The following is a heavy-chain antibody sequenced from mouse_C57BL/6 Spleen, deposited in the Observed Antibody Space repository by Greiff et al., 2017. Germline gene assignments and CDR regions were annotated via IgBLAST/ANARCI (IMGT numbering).Heavy chain of an antibody. CDR2: ISSGGSYT. CDR1: GFTFSSYG. V-gene: IGHV5-6*01. D-gene: IGHD1-1*01. J-gene: IGHJ3*01. Sequence: EVKLVESGGDLVKPGGSLKLSCAASGFTFSSYGMSWVRQTPDKRLEWVATISSGGSYTHYPDSLKGRFTFSRDKAKNTLYLQMSSLKSEDTAMYYCASNYGENSQDYWGQGTLVTVSA. CDR3: ASNYGENSQDY.